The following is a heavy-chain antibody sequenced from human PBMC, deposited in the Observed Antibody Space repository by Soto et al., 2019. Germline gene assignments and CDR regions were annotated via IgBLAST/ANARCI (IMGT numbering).Heavy chain of an antibody. Sequence: EVQLVESGGGLVQTGGSLRLSCAASGFTFSSYWIHWVRQAPGKGLVWVSRIGSDGSPTRYADSVKGRFTISRDNAKNTLYLQMSSLRAEDTAVYYCARGRGYGDYFYFDYWGQGTLVTVSS. CDR3: ARGRGYGDYFYFDY. V-gene: IGHV3-74*01. J-gene: IGHJ4*02. CDR2: IGSDGSPT. D-gene: IGHD4-17*01. CDR1: GFTFSSYW.